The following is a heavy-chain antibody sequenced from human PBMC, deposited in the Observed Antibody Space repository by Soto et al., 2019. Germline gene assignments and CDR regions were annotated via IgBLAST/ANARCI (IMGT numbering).Heavy chain of an antibody. J-gene: IGHJ4*02. D-gene: IGHD2-15*01. CDR3: AHRPSYCSGGSCYSGFDY. Sequence: QITLKESGPPLVKPTQTLTPTCTFSGFSLSTSGVGVGWIRQPPGKALEWLALIYWDDDKRYSPSLKSRLTITKDTSKNQVVLTMTNMDPVDTATYYCAHRPSYCSGGSCYSGFDYWGQGTLVTVSS. CDR1: GFSLSTSGVG. CDR2: IYWDDDK. V-gene: IGHV2-5*02.